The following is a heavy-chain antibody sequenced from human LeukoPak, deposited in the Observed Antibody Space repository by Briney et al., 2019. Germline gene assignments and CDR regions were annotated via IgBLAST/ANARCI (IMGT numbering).Heavy chain of an antibody. D-gene: IGHD5-24*01. CDR3: AKARLMAAPFYYYGMDV. Sequence: GGSLRLSCAASGFAVSSNYMSWVRQAPGKGLEWVSGISWNSGAKAYADSVRGRFTISRDNAKNSLYLQMNSLRGEDTALYYCAKARLMAAPFYYYGMDVWGPGTTVTVSS. J-gene: IGHJ6*02. CDR1: GFAVSSNY. CDR2: ISWNSGAK. V-gene: IGHV3-9*01.